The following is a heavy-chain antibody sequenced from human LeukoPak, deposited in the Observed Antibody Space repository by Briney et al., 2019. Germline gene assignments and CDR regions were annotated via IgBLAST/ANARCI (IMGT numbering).Heavy chain of an antibody. CDR2: IYHSGST. Sequence: SETLSLTCAVSGGSISSGGYSWSWIRQPPGKGLEWIGYIYHSGSTYYNPSLKSRVTISVDRSKNQFSLKLSSVTAADTAVYYCARDYKNWDAFDIWGQGTMVTVSS. CDR1: GGSISSGGYS. CDR3: ARDYKNWDAFDI. J-gene: IGHJ3*02. V-gene: IGHV4-30-2*01. D-gene: IGHD1-1*01.